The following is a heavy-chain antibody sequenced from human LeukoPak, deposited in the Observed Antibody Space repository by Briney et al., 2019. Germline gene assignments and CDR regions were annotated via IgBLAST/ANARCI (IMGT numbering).Heavy chain of an antibody. CDR3: ARDLYGYDSSGSSPLFDY. J-gene: IGHJ4*02. D-gene: IGHD3-22*01. Sequence: PGGSLRLSCAASGFSFSSYEMNWVRQAPGKGLEWVSYISSSGSTIYYADPVKGRFSISRDNAKNSLYLQMNRLRAEDTAVYYCARDLYGYDSSGSSPLFDYWGQGTLVTVSS. CDR2: ISSSGSTI. V-gene: IGHV3-48*03. CDR1: GFSFSSYE.